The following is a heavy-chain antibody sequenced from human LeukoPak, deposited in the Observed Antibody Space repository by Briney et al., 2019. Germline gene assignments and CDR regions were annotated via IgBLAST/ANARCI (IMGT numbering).Heavy chain of an antibody. CDR1: GFTLSSYA. D-gene: IGHD3-10*01. CDR2: ISSSSSYI. Sequence: GGSLRLSCAASGFTLSSYAMTWVRQAPGKGLEWVSSISSSSSYIYYADSVKGRFTISRDNSKNTLYLQMNSLRAEDTAVYYCARDRGGYFDYWGQGTLVTVSS. CDR3: ARDRGGYFDY. J-gene: IGHJ4*02. V-gene: IGHV3-21*04.